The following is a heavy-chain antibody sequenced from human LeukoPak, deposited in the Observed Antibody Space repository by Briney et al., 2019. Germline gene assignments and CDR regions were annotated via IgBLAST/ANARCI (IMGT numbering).Heavy chain of an antibody. CDR3: ARGPIKGGYSGYDLDY. CDR2: IWYDGSNT. J-gene: IGHJ4*02. CDR1: GFTFKNHG. V-gene: IGHV3-33*01. D-gene: IGHD5-12*01. Sequence: PGGSLRLSCAASGFTFKNHGMHWVRQAPDKGLEWVAVIWYDGSNTYYGDSVKGRFTISRDNAKNTLYLQMNSLRAEDTAVYYCARGPIKGGYSGYDLDYWGQGTLVTVSS.